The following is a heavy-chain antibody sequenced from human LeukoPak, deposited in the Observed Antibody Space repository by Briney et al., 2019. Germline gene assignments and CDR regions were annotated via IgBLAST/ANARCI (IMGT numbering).Heavy chain of an antibody. V-gene: IGHV3-48*01. J-gene: IGHJ4*02. CDR3: ARDPGVTTVTHPFDY. D-gene: IGHD4-17*01. CDR2: ISSSSSTI. Sequence: GGSLRLSCAASGFTFSSYSMNWVRQAPGKGLEWVSYISSSSSTIYYADSVKGRFTISRDNAKDSLYLQMNSLRAEDTAAYYCARDPGVTTVTHPFDYWGQGTLVTVSS. CDR1: GFTFSSYS.